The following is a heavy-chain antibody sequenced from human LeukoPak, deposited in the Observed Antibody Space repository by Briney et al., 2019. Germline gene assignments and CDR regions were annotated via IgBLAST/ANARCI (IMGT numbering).Heavy chain of an antibody. D-gene: IGHD1-26*01. Sequence: GSLRLSCEASGFSFSRYWMSWVRQAPVRGLEWIGYIYYSGSTNYNPSLKSRVTISVDTSKNQFSLKLSSVTAADTAVYYCARAHNSGSYFLTFDPWGQGTLVTVSS. J-gene: IGHJ5*02. CDR2: IYYSGST. CDR3: ARAHNSGSYFLTFDP. CDR1: GFSFSRYW. V-gene: IGHV4-59*01.